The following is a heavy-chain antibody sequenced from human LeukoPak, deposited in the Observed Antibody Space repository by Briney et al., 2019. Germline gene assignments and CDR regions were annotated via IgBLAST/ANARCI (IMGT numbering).Heavy chain of an antibody. CDR2: VTPILGIA. CDR1: GGTFTSYA. Sequence: SVTVSCKASGGTFTSYAVSWVRQAPGQGLEWKGGVTPILGIANYAQDLQGRVTITADKSTNTAYMELSSLRSEDTAVYYCASQDSSGYYLIDYWGQGTLVTVSS. J-gene: IGHJ4*02. V-gene: IGHV1-69*04. CDR3: ASQDSSGYYLIDY. D-gene: IGHD3-22*01.